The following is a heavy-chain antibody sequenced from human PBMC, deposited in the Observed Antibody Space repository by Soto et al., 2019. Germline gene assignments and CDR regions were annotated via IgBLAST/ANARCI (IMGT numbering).Heavy chain of an antibody. Sequence: SETLSLTCTVSGGSFKSGSYSWSWIRQPPGKGLEWIGYVYHTGRTSYNPSLKSRVTISVDRSKSQFSLRLSSVTASDTAMYYCARGPYDSTGYFSAFDIWGQGTMVTVSS. J-gene: IGHJ3*02. D-gene: IGHD3-22*01. CDR1: GGSFKSGSYS. CDR3: ARGPYDSTGYFSAFDI. CDR2: VYHTGRT. V-gene: IGHV4-61*01.